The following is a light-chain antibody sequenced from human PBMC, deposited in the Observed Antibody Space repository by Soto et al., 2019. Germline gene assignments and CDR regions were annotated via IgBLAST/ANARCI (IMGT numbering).Light chain of an antibody. CDR2: GAS. V-gene: IGKV3-20*01. J-gene: IGKJ1*01. Sequence: EIVLTQSPGTLSLSPGERATLSCRASQSITSYKLAWYQQKPGQTPRLLIYGASSRAPGIPDRFSGSGSGTDFTLTIGRLEPEDYAVYYCLQYDTAPRTFGQGTKVDIK. CDR1: QSITSYK. CDR3: LQYDTAPRT.